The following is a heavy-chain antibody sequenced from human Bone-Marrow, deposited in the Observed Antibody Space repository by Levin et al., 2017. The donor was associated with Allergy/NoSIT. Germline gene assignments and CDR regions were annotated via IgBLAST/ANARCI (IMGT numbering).Heavy chain of an antibody. CDR3: AKDSSYGDYKQYFQH. V-gene: IGHV3-23*01. J-gene: IGHJ1*01. D-gene: IGHD4-17*01. CDR1: GITFSSYA. Sequence: GESLKISCAASGITFSSYAMSWVRQAPGKGLEWVSAISGSGGRTYYADSVKGRFTISRDNSKDTLYLQMDSLRAEDTAVYYCAKDSSYGDYKQYFQHWGQGTVVTVSS. CDR2: ISGSGGRT.